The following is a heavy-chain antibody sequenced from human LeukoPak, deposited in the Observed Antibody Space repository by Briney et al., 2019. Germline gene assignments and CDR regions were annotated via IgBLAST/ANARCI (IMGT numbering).Heavy chain of an antibody. CDR2: INPNSGDT. CDR1: GYTFTAYY. D-gene: IGHD5-12*01. CDR3: ARVDSGHDYGPS. V-gene: IGHV1-2*06. Sequence: ASVKVSCKASGYTFTAYYMHWVRQVPGQGLEWMGRINPNSGDTDYAQKFQGRVIMTRDTSISAAYMEVSRLRSDDTAVYYCARVDSGHDYGPSWGQGTTVTVSS. J-gene: IGHJ3*01.